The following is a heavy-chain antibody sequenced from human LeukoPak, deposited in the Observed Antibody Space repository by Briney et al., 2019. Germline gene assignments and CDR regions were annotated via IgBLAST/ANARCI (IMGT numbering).Heavy chain of an antibody. J-gene: IGHJ4*02. CDR3: ARAAGWLVPRALDY. Sequence: SETLSLTCTVSGGSISSSSYYWGWLRQPPGKGLEWIGSIYYSGSTNYNPSLKSRVTISVDTSKNQFSLKLSSVTAADTAVYYCARAAGWLVPRALDYWGQGTLVTVSS. CDR2: IYYSGST. D-gene: IGHD6-19*01. CDR1: GGSISSSSYY. V-gene: IGHV4-39*07.